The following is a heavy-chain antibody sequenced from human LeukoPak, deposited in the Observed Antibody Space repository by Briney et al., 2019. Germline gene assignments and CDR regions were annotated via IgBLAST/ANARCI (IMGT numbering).Heavy chain of an antibody. CDR2: IRSKANSYAT. V-gene: IGHV3-73*01. CDR3: TRHRPYSSGWSSTGLFYYYYMDV. Sequence: GGSLRLSCAASGFTFSGSAMHWVRQASGKGLEWVGRIRSKANSYATAYAASVKGRFTISRDDSKNTAYLQMNSLKTEDTAVYYCTRHRPYSSGWSSTGLFYYYYMDVWGKGTTVTVSS. D-gene: IGHD6-19*01. CDR1: GFTFSGSA. J-gene: IGHJ6*03.